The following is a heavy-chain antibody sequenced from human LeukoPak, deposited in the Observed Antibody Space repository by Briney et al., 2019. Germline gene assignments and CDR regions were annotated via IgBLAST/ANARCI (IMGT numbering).Heavy chain of an antibody. CDR2: IYYSGST. Sequence: RTSETLSLTCTVSGGSISSYYWSWIRQPPGKGLEWIGYIYYSGSTYYNPSLRSRLTISVDTSKNQFSLKLSSVTAADTAVYYCARVSSNYYTYYMDVWGKGTPVTVSS. CDR3: ARVSSNYYTYYMDV. V-gene: IGHV4-59*12. D-gene: IGHD5/OR15-5a*01. CDR1: GGSISSYY. J-gene: IGHJ6*03.